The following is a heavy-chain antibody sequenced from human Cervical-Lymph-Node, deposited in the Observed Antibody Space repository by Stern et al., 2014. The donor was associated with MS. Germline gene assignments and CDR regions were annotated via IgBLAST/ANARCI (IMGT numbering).Heavy chain of an antibody. CDR1: GDAITSYY. Sequence: QLQLQESGPGLVKPSETLSLTCTVSGDAITSYYWSWIRQPPGKGLEWIGYIHSSGSTNYNPSLKSRVTISVDTSKNQFSLKLSSGTAADTAVYYCARARIVVTGRYYFYYGIDVWGQGTTGTVSS. V-gene: IGHV4-59*13. J-gene: IGHJ6*02. CDR3: ARARIVVTGRYYFYYGIDV. CDR2: IHSSGST. D-gene: IGHD6-19*01.